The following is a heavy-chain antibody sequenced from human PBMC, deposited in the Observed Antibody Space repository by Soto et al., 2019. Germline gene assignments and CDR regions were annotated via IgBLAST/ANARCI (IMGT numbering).Heavy chain of an antibody. Sequence: SETLSLTCTVSGGSISSYYWSWIRQPPGKGLEWIGYIYYSGSTNYNPSLKSRVTISVDTSKNQFSLQLKSVTAADPAVYYCVEGVRSKCDPWGQGTLVTVSS. V-gene: IGHV4-59*01. CDR1: GGSISSYY. D-gene: IGHD2-8*01. CDR2: IYYSGST. J-gene: IGHJ5*02. CDR3: VEGVRSKCDP.